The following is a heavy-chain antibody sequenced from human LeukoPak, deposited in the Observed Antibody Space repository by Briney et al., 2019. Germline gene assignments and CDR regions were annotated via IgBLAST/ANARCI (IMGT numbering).Heavy chain of an antibody. CDR1: RGSISSGDYY. D-gene: IGHD6-19*01. V-gene: IGHV4-30-4*08. CDR3: ASQGIAVAGRDY. CDR2: IYYSGST. J-gene: IGHJ4*02. Sequence: PSQTLSLTCTVSRGSISSGDYYWSWIRQPPGKGLEWIGYIYYSGSTYYNPSLKSRVTISVDTSKNQFSLKLSSVTAADTAVYYCASQGIAVAGRDYWGQGTLVTVSS.